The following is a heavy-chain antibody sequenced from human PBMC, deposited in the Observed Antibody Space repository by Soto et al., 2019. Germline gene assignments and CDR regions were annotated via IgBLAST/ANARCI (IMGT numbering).Heavy chain of an antibody. J-gene: IGHJ5*02. V-gene: IGHV1-69*13. CDR3: AREYHTAPYGDYFRGFDP. CDR1: GGTFSSYA. D-gene: IGHD4-17*01. Sequence: SVKVSCKASGGTFSSYAISWVRQAPGQGLEWMGGIIPIFGTANYAQKFQGRVTITADESTSTAYMELSSLRSEDTAVYYCAREYHTAPYGDYFRGFDPWGQGTLVTVSS. CDR2: IIPIFGTA.